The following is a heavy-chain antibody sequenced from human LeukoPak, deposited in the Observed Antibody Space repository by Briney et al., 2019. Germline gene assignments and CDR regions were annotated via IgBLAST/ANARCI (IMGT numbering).Heavy chain of an antibody. Sequence: GASVKVSCKASGYTFTSYYMHWVRQAPGQGLEWMGIISPSGGSTSYAQKFQGRVTMTRDTSTSTVYMELSSLRSEDTAVYYCARVGSASVWFGELLLRGPFDYWGQGTLLTVSS. V-gene: IGHV1-46*01. J-gene: IGHJ4*02. CDR3: ARVGSASVWFGELLLRGPFDY. D-gene: IGHD3-10*01. CDR2: ISPSGGST. CDR1: GYTFTSYY.